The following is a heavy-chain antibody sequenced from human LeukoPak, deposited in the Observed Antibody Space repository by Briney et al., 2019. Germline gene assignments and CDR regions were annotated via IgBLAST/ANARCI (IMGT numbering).Heavy chain of an antibody. CDR2: INPNSGGT. V-gene: IGHV1-2*02. J-gene: IGHJ4*02. D-gene: IGHD2-15*01. Sequence: ASVKVSCKASGYTFTGYYMHWVRQAPGQGLEWMGWINPNSGGTNYAQKFQGRVTMTRDTSISTAYMELSRLRSDDTAVYYCARSRDIVVVVAYCWGQGTLVTVSS. CDR3: ARSRDIVVVVAYC. CDR1: GYTFTGYY.